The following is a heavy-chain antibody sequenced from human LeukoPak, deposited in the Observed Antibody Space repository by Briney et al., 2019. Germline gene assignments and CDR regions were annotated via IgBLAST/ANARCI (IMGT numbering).Heavy chain of an antibody. Sequence: ETLSLTCAVYGGSFSGYYWSWIRQPPGKGLEWIGEIYHSGSTNYNPSLKSRVTISVDTSKNQFSLKLSSVTAADTAVYYCARKRIPAPSRTGFVVVPAARSNWFDPWGQGTLVTVSS. V-gene: IGHV4-34*01. CDR3: ARKRIPAPSRTGFVVVPAARSNWFDP. CDR2: IYHSGST. CDR1: GGSFSGYY. D-gene: IGHD2-2*01. J-gene: IGHJ5*02.